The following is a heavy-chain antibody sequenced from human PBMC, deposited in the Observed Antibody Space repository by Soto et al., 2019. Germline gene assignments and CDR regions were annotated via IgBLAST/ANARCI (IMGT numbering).Heavy chain of an antibody. Sequence: QITLKESGPTLVKPTQTLTLTCTFSGFSLSTSGVGVGWIRQPPGKALEWLAVIYWDDDKRYSPSLKRRLTIXXDTSKNQVVLTMINVDPVDTATYYCAHLDDFYFDYWGQGTLVTVSS. CDR1: GFSLSTSGVG. CDR2: IYWDDDK. J-gene: IGHJ4*02. CDR3: AHLDDFYFDY. D-gene: IGHD3-3*01. V-gene: IGHV2-5*02.